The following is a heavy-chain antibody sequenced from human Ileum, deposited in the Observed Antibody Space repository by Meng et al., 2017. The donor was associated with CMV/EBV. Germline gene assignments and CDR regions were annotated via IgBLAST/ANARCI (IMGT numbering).Heavy chain of an antibody. CDR3: AREPSIAVAGTGGYFDY. CDR1: GGSISSSSYY. J-gene: IGHJ4*02. V-gene: IGHV4-39*07. CDR2: IYYSGST. D-gene: IGHD6-19*01. Sequence: PPLTESGPGLVKPSETLSLPCTVSGGSISSSSYYWRWTRQPPGKGLEWIGIIYYSGSTYYNPSLKSRVTISVDTSKNQFSPKLSSVTAADTAVYYCAREPSIAVAGTGGYFDYWGQGTLVTASS.